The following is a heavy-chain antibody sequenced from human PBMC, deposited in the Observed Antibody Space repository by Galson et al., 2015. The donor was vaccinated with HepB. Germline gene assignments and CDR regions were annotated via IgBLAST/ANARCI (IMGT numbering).Heavy chain of an antibody. CDR3: ARLVGPTVGVDF. V-gene: IGHV3-74*01. CDR1: GFTFSSHW. J-gene: IGHJ4*02. Sequence: SLRLSCAASGFTFSSHWMHWVRQVPGKGLVWVSLISSDGTTTGYADSVKGRFTISRDNAQNTLFLQMNSLRAEDTAVYYCARLVGPTVGVDFWGQGTLVTVSS. D-gene: IGHD1-26*01. CDR2: ISSDGTTT.